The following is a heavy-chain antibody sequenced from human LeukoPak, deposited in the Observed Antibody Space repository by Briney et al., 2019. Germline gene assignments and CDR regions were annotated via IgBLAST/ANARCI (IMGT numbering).Heavy chain of an antibody. V-gene: IGHV3-23*01. CDR1: GFTFSTYA. CDR2: LSASGSNT. Sequence: GGSLRLSCAASGFTFSTYAMTWLRQAPGKGLEWVSALSASGSNTYYADSVKGRFTISRDNSKNMLYLQMNSLRADDTAVYYCAGDGVADYDFWSGYYTRALDYYYGMDVWGQGTTVTVSS. CDR3: AGDGVADYDFWSGYYTRALDYYYGMDV. J-gene: IGHJ6*02. D-gene: IGHD3-3*01.